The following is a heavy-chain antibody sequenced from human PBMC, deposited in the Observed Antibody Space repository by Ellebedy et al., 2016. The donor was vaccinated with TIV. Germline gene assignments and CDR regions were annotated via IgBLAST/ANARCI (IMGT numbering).Heavy chain of an antibody. CDR3: AKLDSSGYYCGRFDY. CDR1: GFTFRNFA. D-gene: IGHD3-22*01. Sequence: GESLKISCAASGFTFRNFAMTWVRQAPGRGLEWVSSISSSGVSTDYADSVRGRVTISRDNSKNTLYLQMNSLRADDTALYYCAKLDSSGYYCGRFDYWGQGTLVTVSS. CDR2: ISSSGVST. V-gene: IGHV3-23*01. J-gene: IGHJ4*02.